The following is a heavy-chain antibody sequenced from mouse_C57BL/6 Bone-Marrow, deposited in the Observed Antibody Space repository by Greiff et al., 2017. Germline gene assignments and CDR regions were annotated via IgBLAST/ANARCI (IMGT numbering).Heavy chain of an antibody. V-gene: IGHV1-26*01. CDR3: ARDTTVVYYYAMDY. CDR2: INPNNGGT. D-gene: IGHD1-1*01. J-gene: IGHJ4*01. CDR1: GYTFTDYY. Sequence: EVQLQQSGPELVKPGASVKISCKASGYTFTDYYMNWVKQSHGKSLEWIGDINPNNGGTSYNQKFKGKATLTVDKSSSTAYMELRSLTSEDSAVYYCARDTTVVYYYAMDYWGQGTSVTVSS.